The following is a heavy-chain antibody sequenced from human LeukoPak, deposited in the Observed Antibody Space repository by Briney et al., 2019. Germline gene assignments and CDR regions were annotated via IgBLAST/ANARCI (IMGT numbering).Heavy chain of an antibody. Sequence: PGRSLRLSCAASGFTFSSYAMHWVRQAPGKGLEWVAVISYDGSNKYYADSVEGRFTISRDNPKNTVYLQMNSLRAEDTAVYYCAAYGQDAFDIWGQGTMVTVSS. J-gene: IGHJ3*02. D-gene: IGHD4-17*01. CDR3: AAYGQDAFDI. V-gene: IGHV3-30*14. CDR2: ISYDGSNK. CDR1: GFTFSSYA.